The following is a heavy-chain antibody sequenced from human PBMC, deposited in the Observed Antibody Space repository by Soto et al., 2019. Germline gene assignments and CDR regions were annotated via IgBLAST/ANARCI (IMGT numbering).Heavy chain of an antibody. V-gene: IGHV3-15*07. CDR3: TTDHVWLMAPSLPRIDY. CDR1: GFTFSNAW. J-gene: IGHJ4*02. D-gene: IGHD3-22*01. Sequence: EVQLVESGGGLVKPGGSLRLSCAASGFTFSNAWMNWVRQAPGKGLEWVGRIKSKTDGGTTDYAAPVKGRFTISRDDSKNTLYLQMNSLNTEDTAVYYCTTDHVWLMAPSLPRIDYWGQGTLVTVSS. CDR2: IKSKTDGGTT.